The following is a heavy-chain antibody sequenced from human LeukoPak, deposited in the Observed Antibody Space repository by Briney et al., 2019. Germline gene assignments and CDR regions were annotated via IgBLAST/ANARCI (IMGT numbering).Heavy chain of an antibody. D-gene: IGHD4-11*01. CDR1: GESITSDNW. Sequence: SETLSLTCALSGESITSDNWWSWVRQAPGKGLEWIGEIHHSAGTNYNPSLRSRVTMSIDSSQDQFYLHLQSVTAADTGMYFCAKDLGSNQGYWGQGTLVTVSS. J-gene: IGHJ4*02. CDR2: IHHSAGT. CDR3: AKDLGSNQGY. V-gene: IGHV4-55*08.